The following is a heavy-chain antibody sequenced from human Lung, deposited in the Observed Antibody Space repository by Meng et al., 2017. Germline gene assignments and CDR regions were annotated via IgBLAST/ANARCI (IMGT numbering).Heavy chain of an antibody. CDR3: AREADGSGRLDY. V-gene: IGHV4-31*03. D-gene: IGHD3-10*01. CDR2: IHYTGRT. J-gene: IGHJ4*02. Sequence: QVQLRESGPGLVEPSQTLSLTCTVSGGSISSGVYYWSWIRQHPGKGLEWIGHIHYTGRTYYNPSLESRITISVDTSKSQFSLRLSSMTAADTAVYYCAREADGSGRLDYWGQGTLVTVSS. CDR1: GGSISSGVYY.